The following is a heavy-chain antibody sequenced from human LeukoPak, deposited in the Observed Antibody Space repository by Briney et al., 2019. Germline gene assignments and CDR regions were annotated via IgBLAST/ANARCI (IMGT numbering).Heavy chain of an antibody. Sequence: PSETLSLTCTVSAGSISSSSRHWGWIRQSPGKGLEWIGSIYYGGTTYYNPSLNSRVTISVVTSKNQFSLQLNSVTAADTAVYYCVRHDGRGGATMGALDSWGQGSLVTVSS. CDR1: AGSISSSSRH. V-gene: IGHV4-39*01. CDR2: IYYGGTT. J-gene: IGHJ4*02. D-gene: IGHD5-12*01. CDR3: VRHDGRGGATMGALDS.